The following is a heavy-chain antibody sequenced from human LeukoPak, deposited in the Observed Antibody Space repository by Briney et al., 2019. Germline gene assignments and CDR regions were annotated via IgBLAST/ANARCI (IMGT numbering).Heavy chain of an antibody. CDR3: ARMENIVATLNY. CDR1: GGTFSSYA. Sequence: SVKVSCKDSGGTFSSYAISWVRQAPGQGLEWMGGIIPIFGTANYAQKFQGRVTITADESTSTAYMELSSLRSEDTAVYYCARMENIVATLNYWGQGTLVTVSS. J-gene: IGHJ4*02. D-gene: IGHD5-12*01. V-gene: IGHV1-69*13. CDR2: IIPIFGTA.